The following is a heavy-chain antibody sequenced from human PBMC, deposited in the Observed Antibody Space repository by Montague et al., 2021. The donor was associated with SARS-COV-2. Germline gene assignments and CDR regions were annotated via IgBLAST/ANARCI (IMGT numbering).Heavy chain of an antibody. CDR1: GFPFLDYT. Sequence: SLRLSCATSGFPFLDYTIHWVRQYPGKGLEWVAVMWPDGTSKYYRDSVEGRFTISRDSSRSTVSLQMNSLRDEDTAVYYCAKERWKGPGTSLAAFDVWGQGTMVTVSS. J-gene: IGHJ3*01. D-gene: IGHD3-10*01. V-gene: IGHV3-33*06. CDR3: AKERWKGPGTSLAAFDV. CDR2: MWPDGTSK.